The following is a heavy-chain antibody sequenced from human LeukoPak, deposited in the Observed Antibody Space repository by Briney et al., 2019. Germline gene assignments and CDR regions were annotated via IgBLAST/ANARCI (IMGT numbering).Heavy chain of an antibody. CDR3: ARDRFGDLNYFDY. CDR2: IYTSGST. V-gene: IGHV4-4*07. J-gene: IGHJ4*02. CDR1: GGSISSYF. D-gene: IGHD3-3*01. Sequence: PSQTLSLTCTVPGGSISSYFWSWIRQPAGKGLEWIGRIYTSGSTNYNPSLKSRVTTSADKSTNQFSLKLSSVTAADTAVYYCARDRFGDLNYFDYWGQGTLVTVSS.